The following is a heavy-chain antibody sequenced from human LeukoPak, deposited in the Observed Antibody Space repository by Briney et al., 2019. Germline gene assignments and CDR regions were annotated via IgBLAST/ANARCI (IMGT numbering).Heavy chain of an antibody. J-gene: IGHJ5*02. CDR1: GGSVNGYY. V-gene: IGHV4-59*02. CDR2: IYYTEST. CDR3: ARDRWFDT. Sequence: PSETLSLTCTASGGSVNGYYWSWIRQPPGKGLEWVGYIYYTESTNYNPSLKSRVTISLDTSKNQFSLKLSSVTAADTAVYYCARDRWFDTWGQGTLVTVSS.